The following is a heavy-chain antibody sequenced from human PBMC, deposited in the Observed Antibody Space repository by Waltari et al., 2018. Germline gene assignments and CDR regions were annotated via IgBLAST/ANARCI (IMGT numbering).Heavy chain of an antibody. D-gene: IGHD3-10*01. Sequence: EGQLLESGGGLVQTGGSLSLSCAASGFMFGIDPMTWVRQAPGKGLECVSTITADGRSRNYADSVKGRFTISRDNSKNILDLQMNTLRAEDTAVYFCAKADFGNPYWFFDLWGRGTLLTVSS. CDR2: ITADGRSR. J-gene: IGHJ2*01. CDR1: GFMFGIDP. V-gene: IGHV3-23*01. CDR3: AKADFGNPYWFFDL.